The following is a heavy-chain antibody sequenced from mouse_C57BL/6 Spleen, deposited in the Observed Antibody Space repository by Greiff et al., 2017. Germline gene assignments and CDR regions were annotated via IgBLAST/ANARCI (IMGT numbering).Heavy chain of an antibody. J-gene: IGHJ3*01. Sequence: VQLQQPGTELVKPGASVKLSCKASGYTFTSYWMHWVKQRPGQGLEWIGNITPSNGGTNYNEKFKSKATLTVDKSSSTAYMQLSSLTSEDSAVYYCEAEVYGSSHWFAYWGQGTLVTVSA. CDR3: EAEVYGSSHWFAY. CDR1: GYTFTSYW. D-gene: IGHD1-1*01. V-gene: IGHV1-53*01. CDR2: ITPSNGGT.